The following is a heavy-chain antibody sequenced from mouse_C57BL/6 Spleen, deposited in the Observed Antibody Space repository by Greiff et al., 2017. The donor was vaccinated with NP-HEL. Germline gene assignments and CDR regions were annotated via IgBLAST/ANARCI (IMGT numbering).Heavy chain of an antibody. CDR1: GYAFTNYL. CDR2: INPGSGGT. D-gene: IGHD2-4*01. J-gene: IGHJ4*01. CDR3: ARSLYDYDEGYYYAMDY. Sequence: VQLQQSGAELVRPGPSVKVSCKASGYAFTNYLIEWVKQRPGQGLEWIGVINPGSGGTNYNEKFKGKATLTADKSSSTAYMQLSSLTSEDSAVYFCARSLYDYDEGYYYAMDYWGQGTSVTVSS. V-gene: IGHV1-54*01.